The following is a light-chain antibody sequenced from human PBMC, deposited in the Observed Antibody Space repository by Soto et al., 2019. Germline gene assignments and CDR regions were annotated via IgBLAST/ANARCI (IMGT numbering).Light chain of an antibody. CDR3: QPYNNWWT. V-gene: IGKV3-15*01. CDR1: QSVSTN. CDR2: GTS. J-gene: IGKJ1*01. Sequence: EIVMTQSPATLSVSRGGRATLSCRASQSVSTNLAWYQQKPGQAPRLLIYGTSTRATGIPGRFSGSGSGTEFTLTISSLQSEDFAVYYCQPYNNWWTFGQGTKVEIK.